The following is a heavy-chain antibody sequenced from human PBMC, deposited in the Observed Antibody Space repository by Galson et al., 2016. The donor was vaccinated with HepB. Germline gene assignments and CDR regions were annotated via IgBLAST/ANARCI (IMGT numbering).Heavy chain of an antibody. D-gene: IGHD6-6*01. J-gene: IGHJ3*02. Sequence: SCKASRGTFNSHAISWVRQAPGEGLEWVGGIVPMVDVVNYEQKFQGRVTITADKSTSTTYAELSSLRAEDTAVYYCARGRLVRDAFDIWGQGTMVTVSS. V-gene: IGHV1-69*10. CDR1: RGTFNSHA. CDR3: ARGRLVRDAFDI. CDR2: IVPMVDVV.